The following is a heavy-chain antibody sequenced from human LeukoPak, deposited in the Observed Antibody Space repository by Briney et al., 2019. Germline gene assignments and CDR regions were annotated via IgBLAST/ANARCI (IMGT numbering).Heavy chain of an antibody. J-gene: IGHJ4*02. V-gene: IGHV3-7*01. CDR2: IKQDGSER. CDR3: AIDPGLRYFDWFLYYFDY. CDR1: GFTFSSYW. Sequence: AGSLRLSCAASGFTFSSYWMSWVRQAPGKGLEWVAKIKQDGSERYYVDSVKGRFTIYRDNAKNSLYLHMNSLRAEDTAVYYCAIDPGLRYFDWFLYYFDYWGQGTLVTVSS. D-gene: IGHD3-9*01.